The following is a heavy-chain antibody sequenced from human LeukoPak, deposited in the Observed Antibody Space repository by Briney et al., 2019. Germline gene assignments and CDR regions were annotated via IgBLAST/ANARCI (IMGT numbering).Heavy chain of an antibody. J-gene: IGHJ4*02. D-gene: IGHD3-10*01. V-gene: IGHV1-69*05. CDR1: GGTFSSYA. CDR2: IIPIFGTA. CDR3: ASRTDYYGSGGPLDY. Sequence: SVKVSCKASGGTFSSYAISWVRQAPGQGLEWMGRIIPIFGTANYAQKFQGRVTITTDESTSTAYMELSSLRSEDTAVYYCASRTDYYGSGGPLDYWGQGTLVTVSS.